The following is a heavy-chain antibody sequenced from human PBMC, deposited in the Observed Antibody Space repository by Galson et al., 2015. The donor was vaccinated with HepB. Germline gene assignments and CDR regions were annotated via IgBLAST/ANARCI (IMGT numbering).Heavy chain of an antibody. CDR3: VRAGGYDYFWGTYSGAYFEP. CDR2: ITRTSNSI. Sequence: SLRLSCAASGFDFVRTTMNWVRQTPGKGLEWVSSITRTSNSINYADSMKGRFTVSRDNSKNFLYLQMSSLRVEDTAVYYCVRAGGYDYFWGTYSGAYFEPWGQGARVTVS. CDR1: GFDFVRTT. J-gene: IGHJ4*02. V-gene: IGHV3-21*06. D-gene: IGHD3-16*01.